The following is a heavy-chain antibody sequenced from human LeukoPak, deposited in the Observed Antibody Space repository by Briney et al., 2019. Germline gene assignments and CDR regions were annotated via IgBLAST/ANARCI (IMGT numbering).Heavy chain of an antibody. J-gene: IGHJ4*02. CDR2: IKQDGNER. V-gene: IGHV3-7*01. D-gene: IGHD6-19*01. CDR3: AGSGWQVYFDY. CDR1: GFTFTSYW. Sequence: PGGSLRLSCAASGFTFTSYWMSWVRQAPGKGLEWVANIKQDGNERYYVDSVKGRFTISRDNAKNSLYLQMNGLRADDTGVYYCAGSGWQVYFDYWGQGTLVTVSS.